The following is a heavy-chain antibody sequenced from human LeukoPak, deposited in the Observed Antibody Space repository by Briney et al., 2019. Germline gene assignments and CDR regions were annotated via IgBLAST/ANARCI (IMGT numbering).Heavy chain of an antibody. V-gene: IGHV4-39*01. Sequence: PSETLSLTCTVSGGSISSGSYYWGWIRQPPGKGLEGIGSISYSGNAYYNPSLKSRVTISVDTSKNQFSLKLNSVTAADTAVYYCARRTGVWPPHWFDPWGQGTLVTVSS. D-gene: IGHD2-8*01. CDR3: ARRTGVWPPHWFDP. CDR1: GGSISSGSYY. J-gene: IGHJ5*02. CDR2: ISYSGNA.